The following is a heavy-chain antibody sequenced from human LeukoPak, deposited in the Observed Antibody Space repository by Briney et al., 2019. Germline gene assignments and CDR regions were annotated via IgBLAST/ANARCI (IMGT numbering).Heavy chain of an antibody. CDR2: IIPILGTA. Sequence: SVKVSCKASGGTFSSYAISWVRQAPGQGLEWMGGIIPILGTANYAQKFQGRVTITADESTSTAYMELSSLRSEDTAVYYCARGYYYDSSGYNHHRPYWYFDLWGRGTLVTVSS. CDR1: GGTFSSYA. V-gene: IGHV1-69*01. J-gene: IGHJ2*01. CDR3: ARGYYYDSSGYNHHRPYWYFDL. D-gene: IGHD3-22*01.